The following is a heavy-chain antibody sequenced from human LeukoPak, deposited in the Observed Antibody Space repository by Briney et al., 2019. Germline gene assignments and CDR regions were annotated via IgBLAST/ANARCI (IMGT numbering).Heavy chain of an antibody. Sequence: GGSLRLSCAASGITFSSYEMNWVRQAPGKGLEWVSCISSSGSTMYYADSVKGRFTISRDNAKNSLYLQMNSLRVKDTAVYYCARGFRDTAMFLDYWGQGTLVTVSS. J-gene: IGHJ4*02. CDR2: ISSSGSTM. CDR3: ARGFRDTAMFLDY. V-gene: IGHV3-48*03. D-gene: IGHD5-18*01. CDR1: GITFSSYE.